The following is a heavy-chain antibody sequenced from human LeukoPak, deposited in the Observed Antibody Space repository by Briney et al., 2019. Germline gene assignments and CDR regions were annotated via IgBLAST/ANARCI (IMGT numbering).Heavy chain of an antibody. CDR2: MNPNSGNT. V-gene: IGHV1-8*03. Sequence: ASVKVSRKASGYTYTNYEIHWVRQTTGQGREWMGWMNPNSGNTGYAQKFQGRVTITRNTSISTAYMELSSLRSEDTAVYYCARGSRICSSTSCSSYYYMDVWGKGTTVTVSS. CDR3: ARGSRICSSTSCSSYYYMDV. D-gene: IGHD2-2*01. CDR1: GYTYTNYE. J-gene: IGHJ6*03.